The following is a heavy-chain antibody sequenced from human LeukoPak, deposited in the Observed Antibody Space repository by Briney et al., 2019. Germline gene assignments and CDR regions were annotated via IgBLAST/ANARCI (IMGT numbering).Heavy chain of an antibody. D-gene: IGHD6-25*01. J-gene: IGHJ4*02. V-gene: IGHV3-53*01. Sequence: PGGSLRLSCAASGFTFSSYAMSWVRQAPGKGLEWVSVIYSGGSTYYADSVKGRFTISRDNSKNTLYLQMNSLRAEDTAVYYCARGTDGYPADYWDQGTLVTVSS. CDR1: GFTFSSYA. CDR3: ARGTDGYPADY. CDR2: IYSGGST.